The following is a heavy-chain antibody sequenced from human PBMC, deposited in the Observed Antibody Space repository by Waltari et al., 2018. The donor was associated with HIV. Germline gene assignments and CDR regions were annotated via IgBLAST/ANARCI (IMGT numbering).Heavy chain of an antibody. Sequence: DVRLEESGGNLVQPGGSLQLSCAASGFNFRRYWVHWIRHAPGKGLGWVSHIKSDGTEKSYLDSVKGRFTISRDNTKNTVYLQMNGLRVDDTAIYYCTRDLSTYGHEFDYWGQGTRVTVAS. J-gene: IGHJ4*02. V-gene: IGHV3-74*01. D-gene: IGHD2-2*01. CDR3: TRDLSTYGHEFDY. CDR2: IKSDGTEK. CDR1: GFNFRRYW.